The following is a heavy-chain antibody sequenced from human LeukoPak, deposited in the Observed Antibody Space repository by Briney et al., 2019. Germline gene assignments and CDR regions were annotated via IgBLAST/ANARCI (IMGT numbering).Heavy chain of an antibody. D-gene: IGHD1/OR15-1a*01. CDR2: ISGSGGST. Sequence: GGSLRLSCAASGFTFSSYAMSWVRQAPGKGLEWVSAISGSGGSTYYADSVKGRFTISRDNSKNTLYLQMNSLRAEDTAVYYCAKVLSPSATIYYYYGMDVWGQGTTDTVSS. CDR1: GFTFSSYA. J-gene: IGHJ6*02. V-gene: IGHV3-23*01. CDR3: AKVLSPSATIYYYYGMDV.